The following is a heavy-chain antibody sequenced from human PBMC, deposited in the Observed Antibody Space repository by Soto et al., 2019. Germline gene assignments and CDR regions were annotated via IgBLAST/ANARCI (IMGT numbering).Heavy chain of an antibody. J-gene: IGHJ4*02. CDR3: VDVFTGSTFGY. D-gene: IGHD3-9*01. Sequence: QLHLQEWGPGRVKPSETLSFTATVTVFSIGTSGDYWGWVRQPPGKGLEWIGSVYRTGSVYYNPSLYNPSLESRLSITVDTSKNQFSLKLRSVTAADTAVYYCVDVFTGSTFGYWGQGTLVTVSS. V-gene: IGHV4-39*01. CDR1: VFSIGTSGDY. CDR2: VYRTGSV.